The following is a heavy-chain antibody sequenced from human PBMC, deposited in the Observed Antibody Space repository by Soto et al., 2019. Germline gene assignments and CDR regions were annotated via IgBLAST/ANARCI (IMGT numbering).Heavy chain of an antibody. V-gene: IGHV3-33*06. Sequence: PGGSLRLSCAASGFTFSSYGMHWVRQAPGKGLEWVAVIWYDGSNKYYADSVKGRFTISRDNSKNTLYLQMNSLRAEDTAVYYCAKPPGLELTLDYYYYYMDVWGKGTTVTVSS. CDR3: AKPPGLELTLDYYYYYMDV. CDR1: GFTFSSYG. D-gene: IGHD1-7*01. J-gene: IGHJ6*03. CDR2: IWYDGSNK.